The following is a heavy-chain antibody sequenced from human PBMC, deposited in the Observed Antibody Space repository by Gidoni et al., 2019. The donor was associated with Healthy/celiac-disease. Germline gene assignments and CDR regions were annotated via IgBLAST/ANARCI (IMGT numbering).Heavy chain of an antibody. V-gene: IGHV1-18*01. D-gene: IGHD3-22*01. CDR2: ISAHNGNT. Sequence: QVQLVQSGAEVKKPGASVKVSCKASGYTFTSYGISWVRQAPGQGLEWMGWISAHNGNTNYAQKLQGRVTMTTDTSTSTAYMELRSLRSDDTAVYYCARQDPYDSSGPPWFDPWGQGTLVTVSS. CDR3: ARQDPYDSSGPPWFDP. J-gene: IGHJ5*02. CDR1: GYTFTSYG.